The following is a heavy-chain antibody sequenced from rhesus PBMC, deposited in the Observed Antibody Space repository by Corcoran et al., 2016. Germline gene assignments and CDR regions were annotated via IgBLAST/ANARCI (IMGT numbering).Heavy chain of an antibody. Sequence: QVQLQESGPGLVKPSETLSLTCAVSGYSISSNYWSWIRQPPGKGLEWIGYIYGSDGSTYYPPSLKSRVTISTDTSNNHFSLKLTSVTAADTAVYYCTRDFDYDFDYWGQGVLVTVSS. CDR2: IYGSDGST. CDR3: TRDFDYDFDY. D-gene: IGHD3-40*01. J-gene: IGHJ4*01. CDR1: GYSISSNY. V-gene: IGHV4-160*01.